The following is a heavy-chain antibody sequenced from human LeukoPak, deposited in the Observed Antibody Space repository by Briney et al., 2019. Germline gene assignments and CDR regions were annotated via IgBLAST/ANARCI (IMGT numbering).Heavy chain of an antibody. CDR2: ISAYNGNT. CDR1: GYTFTSYG. Sequence: ASVKVSCKASGYTFTSYGISWVQQAPGQGLEWMGWISAYNGNTNYAQKLQGRVTMTTDTSTSTAYMELRSLRSDDTAVYYCARDLGYLAVAGFDYWGQGTLVTVSS. J-gene: IGHJ4*02. CDR3: ARDLGYLAVAGFDY. V-gene: IGHV1-18*01. D-gene: IGHD6-19*01.